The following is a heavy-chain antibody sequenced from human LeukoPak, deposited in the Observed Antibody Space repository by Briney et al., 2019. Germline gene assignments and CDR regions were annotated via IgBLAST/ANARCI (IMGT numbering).Heavy chain of an antibody. Sequence: GGSLRLSCAASGFTFSSYWMTWVRQAPGKGLEWVSYISSSGSTIYYADSVKGRFTISRDNAKNSLYLQMNSLRAEDTAVYYCARDRTSFGRRLRSPYDAFDIWGQGTMVTVSS. V-gene: IGHV3-48*04. J-gene: IGHJ3*02. CDR1: GFTFSSYW. CDR3: ARDRTSFGRRLRSPYDAFDI. D-gene: IGHD2-2*01. CDR2: ISSSGSTI.